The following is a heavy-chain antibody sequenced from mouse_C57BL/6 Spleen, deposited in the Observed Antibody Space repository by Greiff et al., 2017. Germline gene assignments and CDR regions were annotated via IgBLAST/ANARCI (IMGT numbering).Heavy chain of an antibody. J-gene: IGHJ4*01. CDR1: GYSFTGYY. V-gene: IGHV1-42*01. Sequence: VQLQQSGPELVKPGASVKISCKASGYSFTGYYMNWVKQSPEKSLEWIGEINPSTGGTTYNQKFKAKATLTVDKSSSTAYMQLKSLTSEDSAVYYCARPRPYAMDYWGQGTSVTVSS. CDR3: ARPRPYAMDY. CDR2: INPSTGGT.